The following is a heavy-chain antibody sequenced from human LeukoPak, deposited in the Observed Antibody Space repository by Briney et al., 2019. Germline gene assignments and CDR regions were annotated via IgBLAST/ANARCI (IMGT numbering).Heavy chain of an antibody. V-gene: IGHV1-2*02. D-gene: IGHD3-22*01. J-gene: IGHJ5*02. CDR2: INPNNGGT. CDR1: EYTFTSYY. CDR3: ARGPRITMIVVVIAQLGFDP. Sequence: ASVKVSCKASEYTFTSYYIHWVRQAPGQGLEWMGWINPNNGGTNYAQKFQGRVTMTRDTSISTAYMELSRLRSDDTAVYYCARGPRITMIVVVIAQLGFDPWGQGTLV.